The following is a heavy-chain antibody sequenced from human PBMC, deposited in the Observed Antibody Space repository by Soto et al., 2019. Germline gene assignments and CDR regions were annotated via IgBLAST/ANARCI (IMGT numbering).Heavy chain of an antibody. Sequence: ESGGGVVQPGRSLRLSCAASGFTFSSYGMHWVRQAPGKGLEWVAVISYDGSNKYYADSVKGRFTISRDNSKNTLYLQMNSLRTEDTAVYYCAKDRLPYCSGGSCYVDYWGQGTLVTVSS. CDR2: ISYDGSNK. CDR3: AKDRLPYCSGGSCYVDY. J-gene: IGHJ4*03. CDR1: GFTFSSYG. D-gene: IGHD2-15*01. V-gene: IGHV3-30*18.